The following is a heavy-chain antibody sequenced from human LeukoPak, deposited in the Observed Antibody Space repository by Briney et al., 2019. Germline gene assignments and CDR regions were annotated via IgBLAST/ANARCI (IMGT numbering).Heavy chain of an antibody. CDR3: ARSLAVAATHFDY. Sequence: GGSLRLSCAASGVTFSTYIMSWVRQAPGQGLEWVSSISSGRSYIYYADSLKGRFTISRDNAKNSLYLQMNSLRAEDTAVYYCARSLAVAATHFDYWGQGTLVTVSS. J-gene: IGHJ4*02. CDR2: ISSGRSYI. D-gene: IGHD6-19*01. V-gene: IGHV3-21*01. CDR1: GVTFSTYI.